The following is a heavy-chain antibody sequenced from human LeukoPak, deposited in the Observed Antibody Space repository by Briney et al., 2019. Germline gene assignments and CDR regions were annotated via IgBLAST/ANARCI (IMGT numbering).Heavy chain of an antibody. CDR2: INHSGST. CDR3: ALIRIVVVPPTYYYYYMDV. CDR1: GGSFSGYY. Sequence: SETLSLTCAVYGGSFSGYYWSWIRQPPGKGLEWIGEINHSGSTYYNPSLKSRVTISVDTSKNQFSLKLSSVTAADTAVYYCALIRIVVVPPTYYYYYMDVWGKGTTVTVSS. V-gene: IGHV4-34*01. D-gene: IGHD2-2*01. J-gene: IGHJ6*03.